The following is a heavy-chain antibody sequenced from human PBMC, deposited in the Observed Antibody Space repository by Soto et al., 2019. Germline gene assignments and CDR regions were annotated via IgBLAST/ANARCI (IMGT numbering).Heavy chain of an antibody. CDR3: ARVIEYAQVVTADHDAFDI. Sequence: GGSLRLSCAASRFTFSDYYMSWIRHAPGKGLEWVSYISSSSSYTNYADSVKGRFTISRDNAKNSLYLQMNSLRAEDTAVYYCARVIEYAQVVTADHDAFDIWGQRTMVTVSS. CDR1: RFTFSDYY. J-gene: IGHJ3*02. CDR2: ISSSSSYT. V-gene: IGHV3-11*06. D-gene: IGHD2-21*02.